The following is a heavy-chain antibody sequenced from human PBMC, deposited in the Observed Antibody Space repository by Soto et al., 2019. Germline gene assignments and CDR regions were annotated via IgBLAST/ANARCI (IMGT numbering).Heavy chain of an antibody. J-gene: IGHJ4*02. CDR3: ARESSEDIVVVPAAMQDRRFFDY. V-gene: IGHV4-31*02. D-gene: IGHD2-2*01. CDR1: GGSISSGGYY. CDR2: IYYSGST. Sequence: PSETLSLTCTVSGGSISSGGYYWSWIRQHPGKGLEWIGYIYYSGSTYYNPSLKSRVTISVDTSKNQFSLKLSSVTAADTAVYYCARESSEDIVVVPAAMQDRRFFDYWGQGTLVTVSS.